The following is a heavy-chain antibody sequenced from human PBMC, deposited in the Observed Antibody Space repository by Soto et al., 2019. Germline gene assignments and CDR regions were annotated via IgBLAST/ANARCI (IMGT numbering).Heavy chain of an antibody. CDR2: ISGSGDSA. V-gene: IGHV3-23*01. Sequence: GSLRLSCAASGFTFSSYVMSWVRQAPGKGLEWVSSISGSGDSAYYADSVKGRFTISRDNSKNTLYLQINSLRADDTAVYYCAKERSDHRITAAAIDYWGQGARVTAPQ. J-gene: IGHJ4*02. CDR1: GFTFSSYV. D-gene: IGHD6-25*01. CDR3: AKERSDHRITAAAIDY.